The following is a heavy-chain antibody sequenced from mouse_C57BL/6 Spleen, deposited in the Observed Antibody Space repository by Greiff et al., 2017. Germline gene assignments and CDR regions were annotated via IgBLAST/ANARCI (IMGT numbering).Heavy chain of an antibody. D-gene: IGHD1-1*01. J-gene: IGHJ2*01. CDR2: IDPSDSYT. Sequence: VQLQQPGAELVKPGASVKLSCKASGYTFTSYWMQWVKQRPGQGLEWIGEIDPSDSYTNYNPKFKGKATLTVDTSSSTAYMQLSSLTSEDSAVYYCATSVVATWGQGTTLTVSS. V-gene: IGHV1-50*01. CDR1: GYTFTSYW. CDR3: ATSVVAT.